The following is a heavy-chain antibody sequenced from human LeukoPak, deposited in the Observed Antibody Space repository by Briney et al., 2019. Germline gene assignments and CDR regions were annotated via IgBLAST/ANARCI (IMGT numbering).Heavy chain of an antibody. J-gene: IGHJ3*02. D-gene: IGHD4-23*01. Sequence: ASVKVSCKASGYTFTGYYMHWVRQAPGQGLEWMGWINPNSGGTNYAQKFQGRVTMTRDTSISTAYMELSRLRSDDTAVYYCASASTTVVKMGAFDIWAKGQWSPSLQ. CDR2: INPNSGGT. CDR1: GYTFTGYY. CDR3: ASASTTVVKMGAFDI. V-gene: IGHV1-2*02.